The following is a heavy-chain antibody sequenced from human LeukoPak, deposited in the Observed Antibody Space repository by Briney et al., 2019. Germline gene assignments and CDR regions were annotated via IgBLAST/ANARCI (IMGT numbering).Heavy chain of an antibody. J-gene: IGHJ6*02. V-gene: IGHV1-18*01. CDR1: GHTFTSYG. CDR3: ARMGVYSGRRYYYYGMDV. Sequence: ASVKVSCKASGHTFTSYGISWVRRAPGQGLEWMGWISAYNGNTNYAQKLQGRVTMTTDTSTSTAYMELRSLRSDDTAVYYCARMGVYSGRRYYYYGMDVWGQGTTVTVSS. CDR2: ISAYNGNT. D-gene: IGHD3-10*01.